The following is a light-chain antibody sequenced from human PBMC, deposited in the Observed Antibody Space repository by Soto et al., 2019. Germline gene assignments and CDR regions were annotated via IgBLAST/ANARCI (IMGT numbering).Light chain of an antibody. V-gene: IGLV2-14*01. CDR3: SSYTSSSTSYV. CDR2: EVS. CDR1: SSDVGGYNY. Sequence: QSALTQPASVSGSPGQSITISCTGTSSDVGGYNYVSWYQQHPGKAPKLMIYEVSNRPSGVSNRFSGSKSGNTASLTISGLQAEDEADYYCSSYTSSSTSYVFGTGTKVPS. J-gene: IGLJ1*01.